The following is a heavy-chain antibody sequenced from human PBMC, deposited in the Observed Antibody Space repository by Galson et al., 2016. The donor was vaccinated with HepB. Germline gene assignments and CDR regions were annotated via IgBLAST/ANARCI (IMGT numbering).Heavy chain of an antibody. V-gene: IGHV3-23*01. Sequence: SLRLSCAASGLIFSNYAMTWVRQAPGKGLEWVSSISGSGGSTYYADSVKGRFTISRDNSKNTLYLQMNSLRDEDTAAYYCATMDYNANSAYWGQGTLVTASS. CDR1: GLIFSNYA. CDR3: ATMDYNANSAY. CDR2: ISGSGGST. D-gene: IGHD4-11*01. J-gene: IGHJ4*02.